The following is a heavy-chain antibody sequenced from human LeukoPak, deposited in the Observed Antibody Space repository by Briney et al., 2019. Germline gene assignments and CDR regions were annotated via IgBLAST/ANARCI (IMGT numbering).Heavy chain of an antibody. D-gene: IGHD3-9*01. V-gene: IGHV2-5*02. J-gene: IGHJ3*02. CDR1: GFSLSTSGEG. Sequence: SGPTLVNLTQTLTLTCTFSGFSLSTSGEGVGWIRQPPGKALEWLALLYWDDDERYSPSLKSRLTITKDTSKNQVVLTMTNMDPVDTATYYCARLYYDILTGYYHDAFDIWGQGTMVTVSS. CDR2: LYWDDDE. CDR3: ARLYYDILTGYYHDAFDI.